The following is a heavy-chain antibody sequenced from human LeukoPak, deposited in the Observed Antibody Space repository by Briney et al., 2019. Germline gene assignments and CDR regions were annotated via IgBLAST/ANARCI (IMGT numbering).Heavy chain of an antibody. D-gene: IGHD3-22*01. CDR1: GYTFNRYG. V-gene: IGHV1-18*03. CDR3: ARDLDSSAYYRPDALDI. CDR2: ISAYKGNT. J-gene: IGHJ3*02. Sequence: AXVKVXCKGSGYTFNRYGTGWVRQAPGQGLEWRGWISAYKGNTNYAQKFQGRVTMTTDISTSTAYMELKSLRSDDMAVYYCARDLDSSAYYRPDALDIWGQGTMVTVSS.